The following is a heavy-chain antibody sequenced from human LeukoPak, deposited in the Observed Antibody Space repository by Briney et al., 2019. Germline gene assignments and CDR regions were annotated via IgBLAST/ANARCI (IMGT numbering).Heavy chain of an antibody. CDR2: ISPDSGGT. V-gene: IGHV1-2*02. CDR1: GYTFTGHY. Sequence: ASVKVSCKASGYTFTGHYMHWVRQAPGQGLEWMGWISPDSGGTNYQGRVTMTRDTSISTAYMELSSLRSDDTAVYYCARENPLYYFDFWGQGTLVTVSS. CDR3: ARENPLYYFDF. J-gene: IGHJ4*02.